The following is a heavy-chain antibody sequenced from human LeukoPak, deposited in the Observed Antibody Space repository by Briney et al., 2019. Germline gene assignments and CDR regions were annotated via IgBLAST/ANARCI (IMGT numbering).Heavy chain of an antibody. V-gene: IGHV3-23*01. Sequence: GGSLRLSCAASGFTFSSYAMSWVRQAPGKGLEWVSAITGSGGSTYYADSVKGRFTISRDNSNNTLYLHIDRLRAEDTAVYYCAKDKRATVTTGGAFDIWGQGTMVTVSS. CDR3: AKDKRATVTTGGAFDI. D-gene: IGHD4-17*01. CDR2: ITGSGGST. J-gene: IGHJ3*02. CDR1: GFTFSSYA.